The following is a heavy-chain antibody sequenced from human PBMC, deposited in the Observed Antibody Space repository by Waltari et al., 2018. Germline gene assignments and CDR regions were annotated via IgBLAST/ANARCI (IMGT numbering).Heavy chain of an antibody. CDR3: ASTRSGWYDY. Sequence: QVQLQESGPGLVKPSETLSLTCAVSGYSISSGYYWGWIRQPPGKGLEWIGSIYHSGSTYYNPSLKSRVTISVDTSKNQFSLKLSSVTAADTAVNYCASTRSGWYDYWGQGTLVTVSS. D-gene: IGHD6-19*01. CDR2: IYHSGST. V-gene: IGHV4-38-2*01. J-gene: IGHJ4*02. CDR1: GYSISSGYY.